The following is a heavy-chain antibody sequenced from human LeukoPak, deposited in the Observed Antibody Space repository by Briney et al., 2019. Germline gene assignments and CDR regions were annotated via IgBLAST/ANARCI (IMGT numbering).Heavy chain of an antibody. V-gene: IGHV3-49*03. D-gene: IGHD4-17*01. CDR2: IRSKAYGGTT. CDR1: GFTFGDYA. Sequence: GGSLRLSCTASGFTFGDYAMSWFRQAPGKGLEWVGFIRSKAYGGTTEYAASVKGRFTISRDDSKSIAYLQMNSLKTKDTAVYYCTRENDYGDFGDIWGQGTMVTVSS. CDR3: TRENDYGDFGDI. J-gene: IGHJ3*02.